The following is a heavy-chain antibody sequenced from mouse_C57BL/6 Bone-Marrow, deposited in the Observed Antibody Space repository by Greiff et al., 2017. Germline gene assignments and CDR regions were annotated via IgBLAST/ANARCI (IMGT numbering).Heavy chain of an antibody. J-gene: IGHJ4*01. CDR1: GFTFSDYY. Sequence: DVKLVESGGGLVQPGGSLKLSCAASGFTFSDYYMYWVRQTPEKRLEWVAYISNGGGSTYYPDTVKGRFTISRDNAKNTLYLQMSRLKSEDTAMYYCARHFYYGSRGAMDYWGQGTSVTVSS. CDR3: ARHFYYGSRGAMDY. V-gene: IGHV5-12*01. CDR2: ISNGGGST. D-gene: IGHD1-1*01.